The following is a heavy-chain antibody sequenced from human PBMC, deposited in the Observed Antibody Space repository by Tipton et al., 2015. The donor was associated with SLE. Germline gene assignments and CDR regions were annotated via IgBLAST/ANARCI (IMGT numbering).Heavy chain of an antibody. V-gene: IGHV4-39*07. D-gene: IGHD5-24*01. CDR3: ARGYIEMTT. J-gene: IGHJ4*02. CDR1: GGSISSSSYY. CDR2: IFYSGST. Sequence: TLSLTCSVSGGSISSSSYYWVWIRQPPGKGLEWIGSIFYSGSTYYNPSLESRGTISVDTSKNQFSLNLSSVSAADTAVYYCARGYIEMTTWGQGTLVTVSS.